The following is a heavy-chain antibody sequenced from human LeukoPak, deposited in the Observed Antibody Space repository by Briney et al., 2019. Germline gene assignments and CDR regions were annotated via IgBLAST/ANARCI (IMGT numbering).Heavy chain of an antibody. V-gene: IGHV4-39*01. J-gene: IGHJ4*02. Sequence: SETLSLTCTVSGGSISSSSYYWGWIRQPPGKGLEWIGSIYYSGSTYCNPSLKSRVTISVDTSKNQFSLKLSSVTAADTAVYYCARIVGAALFDYWGQGTMVTVSS. CDR3: ARIVGAALFDY. CDR2: IYYSGST. CDR1: GGSISSSSYY. D-gene: IGHD1-26*01.